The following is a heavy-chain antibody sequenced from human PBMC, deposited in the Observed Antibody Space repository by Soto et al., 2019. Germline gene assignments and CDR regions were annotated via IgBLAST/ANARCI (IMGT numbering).Heavy chain of an antibody. V-gene: IGHV1-18*01. CDR3: AREEDYGDYEGYSGMDV. CDR1: GYTFNSYG. J-gene: IGHJ6*02. CDR2: ISAYNGNT. Sequence: GASVKVSCKASGYTFNSYGISWVRQAPGQGLEWMGWISAYNGNTNYAQKLQGRVTMTTDTSTSTAYMELRSLRSDDTAVYYCAREEDYGDYEGYSGMDVWGQGTTVTVSS. D-gene: IGHD4-17*01.